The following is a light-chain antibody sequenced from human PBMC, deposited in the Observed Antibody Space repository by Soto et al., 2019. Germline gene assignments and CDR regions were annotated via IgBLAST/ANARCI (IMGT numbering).Light chain of an antibody. Sequence: DIPMTQSPSSLSASVGDRVTITCQASQDISNYLNWYQQKPGKAPKLLIYDASNLETGVPSRFSGSGSGTDFTFTISSQQPEDIATYYCQQYDNLPYTFGQGTKLEIK. CDR3: QQYDNLPYT. CDR2: DAS. V-gene: IGKV1-33*01. CDR1: QDISNY. J-gene: IGKJ2*01.